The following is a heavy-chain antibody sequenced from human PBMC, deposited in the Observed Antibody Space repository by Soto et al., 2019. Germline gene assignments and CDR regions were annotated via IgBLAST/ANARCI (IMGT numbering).Heavy chain of an antibody. CDR3: ARHLSNYYDSSGYDI. V-gene: IGHV5-51*01. CDR1: GYSFTTYW. CDR2: IYPGDSDT. D-gene: IGHD3-22*01. Sequence: PGESLKISWKGSGYSFTTYWIGWVRQMPGKGLEWMGIIYPGDSDTRYSPSFQGQVTISADKSISSAYLHWSSLKASDTAMYYCARHLSNYYDSSGYDIRGQGTMVTVSS. J-gene: IGHJ3*02.